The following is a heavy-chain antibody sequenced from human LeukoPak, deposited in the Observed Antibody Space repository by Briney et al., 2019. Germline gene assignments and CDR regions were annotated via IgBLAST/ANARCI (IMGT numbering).Heavy chain of an antibody. CDR3: ARQGNYCSSTSCYLYHYYMDV. D-gene: IGHD2-2*01. V-gene: IGHV4-39*01. CDR1: GGSISSSSYY. Sequence: SETLSLTCTVSGGSISSSSYYWGWIRQPPGKGLERIGTIYYSGNTYYNPSLKSRVTISVDTSKNQFSLKLSSVTAADTAVYYCARQGNYCSSTSCYLYHYYMDVWGKGTTVTVSS. J-gene: IGHJ6*03. CDR2: IYYSGNT.